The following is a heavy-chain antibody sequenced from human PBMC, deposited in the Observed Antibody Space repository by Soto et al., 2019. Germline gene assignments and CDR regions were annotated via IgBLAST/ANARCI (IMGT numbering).Heavy chain of an antibody. CDR2: ISGSGGST. J-gene: IGHJ4*02. CDR3: AKGGTYYDFWSGYYT. D-gene: IGHD3-3*01. V-gene: IGHV3-23*01. Sequence: GGSLRLSCAASGFTFSSYAMNWVRQAPGKGLEWVSAISGSGGSTYYADSVKGRFTISRDNSKNTLYLQMNGLRAEDTAVYYCAKGGTYYDFWSGYYTWGQGTLVTVSS. CDR1: GFTFSSYA.